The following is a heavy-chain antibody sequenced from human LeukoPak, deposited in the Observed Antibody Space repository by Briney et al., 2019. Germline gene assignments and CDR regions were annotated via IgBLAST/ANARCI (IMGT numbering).Heavy chain of an antibody. CDR3: ARDMEGSGSYYKDY. CDR1: GYTFTSYA. V-gene: IGHV1-3*01. D-gene: IGHD3-10*01. Sequence: ASVKVSCKASGYTFTSYAMHWVRQAPGQRLEWMGWINAGNGNTKYSQKFQGRVTITRDTSASTAYMELSSLRSEDTAVYYRARDMEGSGSYYKDYWGQGTLVTVSS. J-gene: IGHJ4*02. CDR2: INAGNGNT.